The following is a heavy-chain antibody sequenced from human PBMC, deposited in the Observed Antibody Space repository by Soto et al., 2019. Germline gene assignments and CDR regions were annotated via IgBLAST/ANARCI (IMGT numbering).Heavy chain of an antibody. CDR1: GYTFTSYG. CDR2: ISAYNGNT. CDR3: ARDPAYNGPFQH. D-gene: IGHD3-10*01. J-gene: IGHJ1*01. Sequence: QVQLVQSGAEVKKPGASVKVSCKASGYTFTSYGISWVRQAPGQGLEWMGWISAYNGNTNYAQKLQGXVXXXTXXSTSTAYMELRSLRSDDTAVYSCARDPAYNGPFQHWGQGTLVTVSS. V-gene: IGHV1-18*01.